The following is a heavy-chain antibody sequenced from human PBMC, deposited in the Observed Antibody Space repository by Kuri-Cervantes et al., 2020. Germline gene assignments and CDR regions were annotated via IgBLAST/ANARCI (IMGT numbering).Heavy chain of an antibody. V-gene: IGHV1-2*02. CDR3: ARDLMATLGWFYP. CDR1: GYTFTGYY. CDR2: INPNSGGT. Sequence: ASVKVSCKASGYTFTGYYMHWVRQAPGQGLEWMGWINPNSGGTNYAQKFQGRVTMTRDTSISTAYMELGRLRSDDTAVYYCARDLMATLGWFYPWGQGTLVTVSS. D-gene: IGHD5-24*01. J-gene: IGHJ5*02.